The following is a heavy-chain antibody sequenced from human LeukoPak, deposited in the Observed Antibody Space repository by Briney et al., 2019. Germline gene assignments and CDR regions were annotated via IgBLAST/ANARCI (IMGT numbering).Heavy chain of an antibody. CDR3: IGEVQVRASASLGL. V-gene: IGHV3-74*01. CDR1: GFSISGYW. J-gene: IGHJ4*01. D-gene: IGHD3-16*01. CDR2: MNSGGTTI. Sequence: GGSLRLSCAASGFSISGYWMHWVRQAAGEGLVWVSRMNSGGTTINYADSVKGRFTISRDNVDNTLHLQMNSLRVEDTAVYYCIGEVQVRASASLGLWGQGTLVTVSS.